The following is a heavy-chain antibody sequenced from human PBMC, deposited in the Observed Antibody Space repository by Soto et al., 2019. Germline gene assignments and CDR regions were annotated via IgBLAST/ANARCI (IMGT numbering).Heavy chain of an antibody. Sequence: SETLSLTCAVYGGSFSGYYWSWIRQPPGKGLEWIGEINHSGSTNYNPSLKSRVTISVDTSKNQFSLKLSSVTAADTAVYYCARGQRLRFLEWLGYYYGMDVWGQGTTVTVS. CDR1: GGSFSGYY. CDR2: INHSGST. V-gene: IGHV4-34*01. J-gene: IGHJ6*02. D-gene: IGHD3-3*01. CDR3: ARGQRLRFLEWLGYYYGMDV.